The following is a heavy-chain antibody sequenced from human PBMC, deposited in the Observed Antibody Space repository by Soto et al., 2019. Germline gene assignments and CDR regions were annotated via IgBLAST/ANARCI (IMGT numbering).Heavy chain of an antibody. CDR3: ARDVSGRFAP. J-gene: IGHJ5*02. CDR1: GFTVSSNY. D-gene: IGHD3-16*01. V-gene: IGHV3-53*01. CDR2: IYRGGST. Sequence: EVQLVESGGGLIQPGGSLRLSCAASGFTVSSNYMSWVRQAPGKGLERVSVIYRGGSTYYADSVKGRFTISRDNSKNTLHLQGTRLRPGGTPVYYCARDVSGRFAPWGQGTLVTVS.